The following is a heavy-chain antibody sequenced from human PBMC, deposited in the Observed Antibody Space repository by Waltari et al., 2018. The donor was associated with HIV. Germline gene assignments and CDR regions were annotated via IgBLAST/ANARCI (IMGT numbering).Heavy chain of an antibody. V-gene: IGHV1-2*02. CDR1: GYTFTAYY. J-gene: IGHJ3*02. CDR2: VYPNTGDT. CDR3: VRQMTFYDAFDI. Sequence: QVQLLQSGAEVKKPGASVKVSCKASGYTFTAYYIHWVRQAPGQGLEWMGWVYPNTGDTNYAQKFQGRVTMARDASIRTVSMELSRLRSYDTAVYYCVRQMTFYDAFDIWGQGTLVTVS.